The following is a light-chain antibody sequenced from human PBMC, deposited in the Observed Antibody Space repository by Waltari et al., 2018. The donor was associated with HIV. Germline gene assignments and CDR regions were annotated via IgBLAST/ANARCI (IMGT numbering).Light chain of an antibody. CDR3: QQYGSSPLT. Sequence: EIVLTQSPGTLSLSPGERATLSCRASQSVSSTYLAWYQQKLGQAPRLLIYGASSRASGIPDRFSGSGSGTDFTLTITRLEPEDFAVYYCQQYGSSPLTFGQGTKAEIK. CDR2: GAS. CDR1: QSVSSTY. J-gene: IGKJ1*01. V-gene: IGKV3-20*01.